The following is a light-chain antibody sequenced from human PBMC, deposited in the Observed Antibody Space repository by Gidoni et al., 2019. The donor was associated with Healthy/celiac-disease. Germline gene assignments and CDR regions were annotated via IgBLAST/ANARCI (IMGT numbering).Light chain of an antibody. Sequence: DIQMTQSPSSLSASVGDRVTITCRASQSISSYLNWYQQKPGKAPKLLIYAASSLQSGVPSRFSGSGSGTDFTLTISSLQPEDFATYYCQQSYSLLTXXXXTKXEIK. CDR1: QSISSY. J-gene: IGKJ4*01. CDR2: AAS. V-gene: IGKV1-39*01. CDR3: QQSYSLLT.